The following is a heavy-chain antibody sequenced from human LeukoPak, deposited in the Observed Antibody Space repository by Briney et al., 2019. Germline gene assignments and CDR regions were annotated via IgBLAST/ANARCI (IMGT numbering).Heavy chain of an antibody. J-gene: IGHJ4*02. V-gene: IGHV4-38-2*02. CDR2: IYHSGTT. D-gene: IGHD1-14*01. CDR3: ARGTITFDY. CDR1: GYSISSDYY. Sequence: PSETLSLTCNVSGYSISSDYYWAWIRQPPGKGLEWIGSIYHSGTTYYNPSLKSRVSILVDTSKNQFSLKLNSVTAADTAVYYCARGTITFDYWGQGTLVTVSS.